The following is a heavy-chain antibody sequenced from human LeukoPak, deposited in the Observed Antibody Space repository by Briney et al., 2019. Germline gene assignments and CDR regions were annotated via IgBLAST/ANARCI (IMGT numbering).Heavy chain of an antibody. D-gene: IGHD2-8*02. CDR2: ISSSSTYI. V-gene: IGHV3-21*04. CDR3: ATYRQVLLPFES. J-gene: IGHJ4*02. CDR1: GFTFSSYS. Sequence: GGSLRLSCAASGFTFSSYSMNWVRQTPGKGLEGVSSISSSSTYIYYVDSVKGRFTISRDNAKNSLYLQMNSLRAEDTAIYYCATYRQVLLPFESWGQGTLVTVSS.